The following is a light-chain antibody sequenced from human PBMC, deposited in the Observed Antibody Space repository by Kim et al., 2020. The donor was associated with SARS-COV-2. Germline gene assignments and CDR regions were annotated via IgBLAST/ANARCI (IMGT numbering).Light chain of an antibody. CDR3: QQRNNWPPAVT. Sequence: PGERAILSCRASQSIGIYLGWYQHKPGQAPRLLIYDAAIRAAGIPDRFSGGGSGTDFTLTIGNLEPEDFAVYYCQQRNNWPPAVTFGGGTKVDIK. J-gene: IGKJ4*01. V-gene: IGKV3-11*01. CDR1: QSIGIY. CDR2: DAA.